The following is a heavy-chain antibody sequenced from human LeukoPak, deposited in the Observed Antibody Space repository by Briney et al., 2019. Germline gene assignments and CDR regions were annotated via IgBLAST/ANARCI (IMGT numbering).Heavy chain of an antibody. V-gene: IGHV3-30*04. CDR2: ISYDAIIK. D-gene: IGHD3-10*01. CDR1: GFTFSSYA. CDR3: ARTTTHYYGSGTSLYYYYMDV. Sequence: GRSLRLSCAASGFTFSSYAMHWVRQAPGKGLEWVAVISYDAIIKYYADSVKGRFSISRDNSKNMVYLQMNSLRAEDTAVYYCARTTTHYYGSGTSLYYYYMDVWGKGTTVTISS. J-gene: IGHJ6*03.